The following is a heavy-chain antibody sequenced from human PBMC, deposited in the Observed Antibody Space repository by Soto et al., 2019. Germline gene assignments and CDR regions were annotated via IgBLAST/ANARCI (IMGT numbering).Heavy chain of an antibody. V-gene: IGHV3-33*01. D-gene: IGHD6-13*01. CDR2: IWYDGSNK. Sequence: QVQLVESGGGVVQPGRSLRLSCAASGFIFSSYGMHWVRQAPGKGLEWVAVIWYDGSNKYYADSVKGRFTISRDNSKNTLYLQMNSLRAEDTAVYYCARDAYSSSWPDYWGQGTLVTVSS. CDR3: ARDAYSSSWPDY. CDR1: GFIFSSYG. J-gene: IGHJ4*02.